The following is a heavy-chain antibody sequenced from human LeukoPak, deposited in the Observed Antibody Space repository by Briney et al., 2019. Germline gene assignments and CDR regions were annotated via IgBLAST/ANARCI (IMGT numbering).Heavy chain of an antibody. J-gene: IGHJ4*02. CDR2: ISYDGSNK. CDR3: ARDFWQGFDY. Sequence: GRSLRLSCATSGFTFSNYGMHWVRQAPGKGLQWVAIISYDGSNKYYADSVKGRFTISRDNSKNTLYLQMNSLRAEDTAVYYCARDFWQGFDYWGQGTLVTVSS. D-gene: IGHD3-3*01. CDR1: GFTFSNYG. V-gene: IGHV3-30*03.